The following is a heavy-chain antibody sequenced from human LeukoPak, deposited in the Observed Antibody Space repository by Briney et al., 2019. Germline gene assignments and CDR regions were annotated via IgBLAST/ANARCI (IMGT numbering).Heavy chain of an antibody. CDR3: ARDAGYCTGGSCWYFDH. CDR2: INPDSGGT. V-gene: IGHV1-2*02. Sequence: GASVKVSCKASGYTFTGYYIHWVRQAPGQGLEWMGWINPDSGGTNYAQKFQGRVTMTRDTSISTAYMDLSRLRSDDTAVYYCARDAGYCTGGSCWYFDHWGQGTLVTVSS. D-gene: IGHD2-15*01. CDR1: GYTFTGYY. J-gene: IGHJ4*02.